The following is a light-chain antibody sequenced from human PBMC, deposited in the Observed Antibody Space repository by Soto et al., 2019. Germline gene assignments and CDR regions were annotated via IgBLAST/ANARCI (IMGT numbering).Light chain of an antibody. CDR3: QQCFWHWT. V-gene: IGKV1-5*03. Sequence: DIQMTQSPSTLSASLGDRVTITCRASQRTSGWLAWYQQKPGKAPKLLIYKGSSLESGVPSRFSGSGSGTEFTLTISSLQPDDFATYYCQQCFWHWTFGQGTKVDIK. J-gene: IGKJ1*01. CDR1: QRTSGW. CDR2: KGS.